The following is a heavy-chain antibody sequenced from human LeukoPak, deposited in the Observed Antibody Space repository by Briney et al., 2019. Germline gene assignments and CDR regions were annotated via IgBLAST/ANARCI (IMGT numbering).Heavy chain of an antibody. J-gene: IGHJ4*02. CDR2: INPNSGGT. Sequence: ASVKVSCKASGYTFTGYYMHWVRQAPGQGLEWMGWINPNSGGTNYAQKFQGRVTMTRDTSISTAYMELSRLRSDDTAVYYCARGPYDSSGYYPPPFDYWGQGILVTVSS. CDR1: GYTFTGYY. D-gene: IGHD3-22*01. CDR3: ARGPYDSSGYYPPPFDY. V-gene: IGHV1-2*02.